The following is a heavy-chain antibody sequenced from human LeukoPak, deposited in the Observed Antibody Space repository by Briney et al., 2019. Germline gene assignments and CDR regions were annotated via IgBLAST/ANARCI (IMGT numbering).Heavy chain of an antibody. Sequence: ASVKVSCKASGYTFTGYYMHWVRQAPGQGLEWMGWINPNSGGTNYAQKFQGRVTMTRDTSISTAYMELSRLRSDDTAVYYCAREGRRYDFWSGYYSFDYWGQGTLATVSS. D-gene: IGHD3-3*01. CDR3: AREGRRYDFWSGYYSFDY. J-gene: IGHJ4*02. CDR2: INPNSGGT. CDR1: GYTFTGYY. V-gene: IGHV1-2*02.